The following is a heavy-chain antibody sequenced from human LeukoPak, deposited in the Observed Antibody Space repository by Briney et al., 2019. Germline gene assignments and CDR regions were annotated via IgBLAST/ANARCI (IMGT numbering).Heavy chain of an antibody. CDR2: IWFDGSKK. CDR3: AKSGHDYGDYRKYNWFDP. D-gene: IGHD4-17*01. J-gene: IGHJ5*02. Sequence: PGGSLRLSCAASGFTFSSYGMHGAGEAPGKGVEWVALIWFDGSKKYYVVSVKGRFPISRDNSKNTLYLQMNSLRAEDTAVYYCAKSGHDYGDYRKYNWFDPWGQGTLVTVSS. V-gene: IGHV3-33*06. CDR1: GFTFSSYG.